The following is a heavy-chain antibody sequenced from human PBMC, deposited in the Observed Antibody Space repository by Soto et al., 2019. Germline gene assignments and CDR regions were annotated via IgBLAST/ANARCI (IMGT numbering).Heavy chain of an antibody. CDR1: GGSLSPYY. V-gene: IGHV4-59*01. J-gene: IGHJ5*02. D-gene: IGHD1-20*01. CDR2: IWFSGTS. CDR3: ARESSGNHNHNWFDP. Sequence: QVQLQESGPGLVKPSETLSLTCTVSGGSLSPYYWSWVRQPPGKGLEWIGFIWFSGTSTYNPSLRGRVTMSVDTSKTQLSLEMNSVTAADTAVYYCARESSGNHNHNWFDPWGLGTLVTVSA.